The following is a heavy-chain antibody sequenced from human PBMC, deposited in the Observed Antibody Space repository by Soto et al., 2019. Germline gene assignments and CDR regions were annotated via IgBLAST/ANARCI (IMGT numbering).Heavy chain of an antibody. CDR3: ASLSGNYDFWSGYSGPFDY. CDR2: IYYSGST. V-gene: IGHV4-39*01. CDR1: GGSISSSSYY. J-gene: IGHJ4*02. D-gene: IGHD3-3*01. Sequence: SETLSLTCTVSGGSISSSSYYWGWIRQPPGKWLEWIGSIYYSGSTYYNPSLKSRVTISVDTSKNQFSLKLSSVTAADTAVYYCASLSGNYDFWSGYSGPFDYWGQGTLVTVSS.